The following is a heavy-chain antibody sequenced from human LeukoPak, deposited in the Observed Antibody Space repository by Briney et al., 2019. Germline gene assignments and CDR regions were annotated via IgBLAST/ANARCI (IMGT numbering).Heavy chain of an antibody. Sequence: GSLRLSCAASGFTFSSYWMSWVRQAPGKGLEWVANIKQDGSEKYYVDSVKGRFTISRDNAKNSLYLQMNSLRAEDTAVYYCARDEGLWFKIAGYFDYWGQGTLVTVSS. CDR1: GFTFSSYW. CDR2: IKQDGSEK. D-gene: IGHD5-18*01. CDR3: ARDEGLWFKIAGYFDY. V-gene: IGHV3-7*01. J-gene: IGHJ4*02.